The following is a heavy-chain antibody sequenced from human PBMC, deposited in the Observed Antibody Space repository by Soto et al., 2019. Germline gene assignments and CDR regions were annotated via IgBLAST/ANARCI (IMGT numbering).Heavy chain of an antibody. CDR1: GYTFTNFG. V-gene: IGHV1-69*13. CDR3: ARPLDIVLVPAAIHDYYYYGMDV. J-gene: IGHJ6*02. Sequence: SVKVSCKASGYTFTNFGISWVRQAPGQGLEWMGRIIPIFGTANYAQKFQGRVTITADESTSTAYMELSSLRSEDTAVYYCARPLDIVLVPAAIHDYYYYGMDVWGQGTTVTVSS. CDR2: IIPIFGTA. D-gene: IGHD2-2*03.